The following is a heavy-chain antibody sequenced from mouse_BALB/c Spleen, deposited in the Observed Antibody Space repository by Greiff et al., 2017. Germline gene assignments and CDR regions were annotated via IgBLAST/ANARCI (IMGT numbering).Heavy chain of an antibody. J-gene: IGHJ3*01. V-gene: IGHV5-4*02. CDR2: ISDGGSYT. CDR1: GFTFSDYY. Sequence: EVQLVESGGGLVKPGGSLKLSCAASGFTFSDYYMYWVRQTPEKRLEWVATISDGGSYTYYPDSVKGRFTISRDNAKNNLYLQMSSLKSEDTAMYYCARDRRGITTFAYWGQGTLVTVSA. CDR3: ARDRRGITTFAY. D-gene: IGHD2-4*01.